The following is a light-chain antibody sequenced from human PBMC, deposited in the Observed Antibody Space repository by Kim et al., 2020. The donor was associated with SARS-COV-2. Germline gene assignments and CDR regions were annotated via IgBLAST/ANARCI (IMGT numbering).Light chain of an antibody. V-gene: IGKV3-15*01. J-gene: IGKJ2*01. CDR3: QQYNNWPYT. Sequence: SLSPGESATLSCRASQTVRSNLAWYQQKPGQAPRLLIYGASTRATGIPSRFSGSGSGTEFTLTISSLQSEDFAVYSCQQYNNWPYTFGQGTKLEI. CDR2: GAS. CDR1: QTVRSN.